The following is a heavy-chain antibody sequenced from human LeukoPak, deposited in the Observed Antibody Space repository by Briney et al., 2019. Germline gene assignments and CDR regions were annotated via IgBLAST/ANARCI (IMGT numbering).Heavy chain of an antibody. CDR2: ISGSGSST. CDR3: AKDPGAARRYYYYYMDV. CDR1: GFTFSSYA. V-gene: IGHV3-23*01. Sequence: GGSLRLSCAASGFTFSSYAMSWVRQAPGKGLEWVSAISGSGSSTYYADSVKGRFTISRNNSKNTLYLQMNSLSAEDTAVFYCAKDPGAARRYYYYYMDVWGKGTTVTVSS. D-gene: IGHD6-6*01. J-gene: IGHJ6*03.